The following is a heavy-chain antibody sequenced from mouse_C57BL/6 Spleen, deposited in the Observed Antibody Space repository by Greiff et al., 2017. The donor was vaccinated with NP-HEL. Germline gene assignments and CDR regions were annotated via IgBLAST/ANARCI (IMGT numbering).Heavy chain of an antibody. V-gene: IGHV5-16*01. J-gene: IGHJ2*01. CDR1: GFTFSDYY. Sequence: EVQLVESEGGLVQPGRSMKLSCTASGFTFSDYYMAWVRQVPEKGLEWVANINYDGSSTYYLDSLKSRFIISRDNAKNILYLQMSSLKSEDTATYYCARVYYGSLYFDYWGQGTTLTVSS. D-gene: IGHD1-1*01. CDR3: ARVYYGSLYFDY. CDR2: INYDGSST.